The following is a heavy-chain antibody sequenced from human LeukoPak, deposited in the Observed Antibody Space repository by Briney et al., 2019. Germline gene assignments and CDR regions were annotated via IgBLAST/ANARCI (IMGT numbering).Heavy chain of an antibody. J-gene: IGHJ6*03. CDR2: INHSGST. CDR1: GGSFSGYY. V-gene: IGHV4-34*01. Sequence: PSETLSLTCAVYGGSFSGYYWSWIRQPPGKGLEWIGEINHSGSTNYNPSLKSRVTISVDTSKNQFSLNLRSVTAADTAVYYCARAPAGPPYYYMQVWGRGTTVTVSS. CDR3: ARAPAGPPYYYMQV.